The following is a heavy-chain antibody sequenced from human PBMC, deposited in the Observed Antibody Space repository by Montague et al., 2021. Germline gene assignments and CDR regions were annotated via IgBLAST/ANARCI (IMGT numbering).Heavy chain of an antibody. D-gene: IGHD3-10*01. CDR1: SGSIFHAH. CDR3: AKQDYFISGTSYKGFDP. CDR2: MFYGGAT. J-gene: IGHJ5*02. V-gene: IGHV4-59*08. Sequence: ETLSLTCTVSSGSIFHAHWGWVRQPPGKGLEWLGSMFYGGATSNNPSLKSRVTMSIDTSTNQFSLKLSFVTAADTAVYYCAKQDYFISGTSYKGFDPWGQGILVTVSS.